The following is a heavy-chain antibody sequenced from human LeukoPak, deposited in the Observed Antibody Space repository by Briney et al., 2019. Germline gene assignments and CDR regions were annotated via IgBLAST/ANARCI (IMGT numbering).Heavy chain of an antibody. D-gene: IGHD6-13*01. V-gene: IGHV3-21*01. J-gene: IGHJ4*02. Sequence: GGSLRLSCAGSGFTFRAYSMNWVRQAPGKGLEWVSSISSSSTYIYYTDSVKGRFTISRDNAKNSLFLQMNSLRAEDTAVYYCTSDNGEGAAAYWGQGTLVTVSS. CDR1: GFTFRAYS. CDR3: TSDNGEGAAAY. CDR2: ISSSSTYI.